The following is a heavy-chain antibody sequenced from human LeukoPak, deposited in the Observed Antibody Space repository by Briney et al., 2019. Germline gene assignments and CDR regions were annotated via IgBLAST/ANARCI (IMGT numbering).Heavy chain of an antibody. Sequence: SETLSLTCTVSGGSIRSYYWSWIRQPAGKGLEWIGRIYSSGSTNYNSSLKSRVSMSVDTSKNQFSLRLSSVTAADTAVYFCARDPGEWGQGTLVTVSS. J-gene: IGHJ4*02. V-gene: IGHV4-4*07. CDR1: GGSIRSYY. CDR3: ARDPGE. CDR2: IYSSGST. D-gene: IGHD7-27*01.